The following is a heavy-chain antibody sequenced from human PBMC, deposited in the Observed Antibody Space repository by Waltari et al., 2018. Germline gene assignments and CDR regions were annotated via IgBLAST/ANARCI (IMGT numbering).Heavy chain of an antibody. CDR1: GYSISSGYY. CDR3: ASGSGWYDEKPPVEM. Sequence: QVQLQESGPGLVKPSETLSLTCAVSGYSISSGYYWGWIRQPPGKGLEWIGSIYHSGSTYYNPSLKSRVTISVDTSKNQFSLKLSSVTAADTAVYYCASGSGWYDEKPPVEMWGQGTLVTVSS. CDR2: IYHSGST. V-gene: IGHV4-38-2*01. D-gene: IGHD6-19*01. J-gene: IGHJ4*02.